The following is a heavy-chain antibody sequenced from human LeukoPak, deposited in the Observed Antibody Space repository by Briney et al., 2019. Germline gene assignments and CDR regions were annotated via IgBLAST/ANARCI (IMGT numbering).Heavy chain of an antibody. D-gene: IGHD3-10*01. Sequence: ASVKVSCKASGYTFTNYYMHWARLAPGQGLEWMGWVYPKTGVTNYAQNFQGRVTMTRDTSISTVYMELSRLTSDDTAVYYCARGTWFGEHWFDPWGQGTLVTVSS. CDR3: ARGTWFGEHWFDP. J-gene: IGHJ5*02. CDR2: VYPKTGVT. CDR1: GYTFTNYY. V-gene: IGHV1-2*02.